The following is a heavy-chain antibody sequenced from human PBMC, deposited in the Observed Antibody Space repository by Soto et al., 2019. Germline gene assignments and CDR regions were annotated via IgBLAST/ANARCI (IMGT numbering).Heavy chain of an antibody. CDR1: GFTFSDYT. CDR3: AREEVDCSGGYCYGGHFDY. J-gene: IGHJ4*02. CDR2: ISSSGVYI. Sequence: GGSLRLSCAVSGFTFSDYTINWVRQAPGKGLEWVSSISSSGVYIFYTHSVKGRFTISRDNTKNSLYLQMNSLRADDTAVYYCAREEVDCSGGYCYGGHFDYWGQGTLVTVSS. V-gene: IGHV3-21*01. D-gene: IGHD2-15*01.